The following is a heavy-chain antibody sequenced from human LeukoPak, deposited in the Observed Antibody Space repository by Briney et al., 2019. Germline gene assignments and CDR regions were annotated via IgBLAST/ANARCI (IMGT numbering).Heavy chain of an antibody. Sequence: SETLSLTCTVSGGSVSSGSYYWSWIRQPPGKGLEWIGYVSYSGNTHYNPSVKSRVTMSLDTSKNQFSLRLSSVTAADTAVYYCARRIMGATLGFDCWGQGTLVTVSS. CDR1: GGSVSSGSYY. CDR3: ARRIMGATLGFDC. V-gene: IGHV4-61*01. J-gene: IGHJ4*02. D-gene: IGHD1-26*01. CDR2: VSYSGNT.